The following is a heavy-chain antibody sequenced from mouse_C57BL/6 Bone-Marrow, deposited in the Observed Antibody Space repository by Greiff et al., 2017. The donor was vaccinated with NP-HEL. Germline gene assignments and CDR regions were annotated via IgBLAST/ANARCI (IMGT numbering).Heavy chain of an antibody. CDR2: ISYDGSN. Sequence: EVQLQQSGPGLVKPSQSLSLTCSVTGYSITSGYYWNWIRQFPGNKLEWMGYISYDGSNNYNPSLKNRISITRDTSKNQFFLKLNSVTTEDTATYYCASFYDDYWGQGTTLTVSS. D-gene: IGHD2-12*01. J-gene: IGHJ2*01. V-gene: IGHV3-6*01. CDR1: GYSITSGYY. CDR3: ASFYDDY.